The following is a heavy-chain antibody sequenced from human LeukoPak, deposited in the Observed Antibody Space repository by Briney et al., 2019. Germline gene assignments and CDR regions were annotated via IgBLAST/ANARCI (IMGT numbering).Heavy chain of an antibody. D-gene: IGHD2-21*01. CDR2: INPSGGST. CDR3: ARDHCGGDCAQH. J-gene: IGHJ1*01. Sequence: VASVKVSCKASGYTFTSYYMHWVRQAPGQGLEWLGIINPSGGSTSYAQKFQGRVTMTRDTSTSTVYMELSSLRSEDTAVYYCARDHCGGDCAQHWGRGTLVTVSS. V-gene: IGHV1-46*01. CDR1: GYTFTSYY.